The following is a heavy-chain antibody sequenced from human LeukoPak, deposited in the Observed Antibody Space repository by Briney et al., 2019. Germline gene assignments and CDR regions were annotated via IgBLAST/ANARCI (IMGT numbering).Heavy chain of an antibody. Sequence: PGGSLRLSCAASGFTFSSYWMSWVRQAPGKGLKWVANIKQDGSEKYYVDSVKGRFTISRDNAKNSLYLQMNSLRAEDTAVYYCARDHSSGWDDAFDIWGQGTMVTVSS. CDR1: GFTFSSYW. CDR3: ARDHSSGWDDAFDI. CDR2: IKQDGSEK. J-gene: IGHJ3*02. D-gene: IGHD6-19*01. V-gene: IGHV3-7*01.